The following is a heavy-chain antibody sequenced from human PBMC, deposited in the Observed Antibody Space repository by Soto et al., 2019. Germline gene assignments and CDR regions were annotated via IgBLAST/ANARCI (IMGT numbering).Heavy chain of an antibody. CDR3: AKDGIYDSSGYHPYFDY. Sequence: PGGSLRLSCAASGFTFSSCAMSWVRQAPGKGPEWVSTISGSGGNTYYADSVKGRFTISRDNSKNTLYLQMNSLRAEDTAVYYCAKDGIYDSSGYHPYFDYWGQGTLVTVSS. J-gene: IGHJ4*02. D-gene: IGHD3-22*01. V-gene: IGHV3-23*01. CDR1: GFTFSSCA. CDR2: ISGSGGNT.